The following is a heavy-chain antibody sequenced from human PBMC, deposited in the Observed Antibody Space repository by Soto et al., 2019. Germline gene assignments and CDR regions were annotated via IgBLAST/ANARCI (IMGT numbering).Heavy chain of an antibody. CDR2: IDPSDSYT. CDR1: GYSFTSYW. J-gene: IGHJ6*02. V-gene: IGHV5-10-1*01. CDR3: ARHSTVDCSSTSWPLGGNYYYGMDV. Sequence: GESLKISCKGSGYSFTSYWISWVRQMPGKGLEWMGRIDPSDSYTNYSPSFQGHVTISADKSISTAYLQWSSLKASDTAMYYCARHSTVDCSSTSWPLGGNYYYGMDVWGQGTTVTVSS. D-gene: IGHD2-2*01.